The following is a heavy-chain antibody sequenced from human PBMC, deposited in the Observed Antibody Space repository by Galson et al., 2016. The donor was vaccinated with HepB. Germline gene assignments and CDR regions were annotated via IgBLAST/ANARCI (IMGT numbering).Heavy chain of an antibody. CDR1: GFSFSSYA. J-gene: IGHJ6*02. CDR3: TTEHLLRFSEWLLYKEDFYGMDV. CDR2: IGHDGDIK. V-gene: IGHV3-33*07. Sequence: SLRLSCAASGFSFSSYAMYWVRQIPGKGLEWVSTIGHDGDIKYSLDSVKGRLVISRDNSKKMLYLQLNSLKTEDSAVYYCTTEHLLRFSEWLLYKEDFYGMDVWGQGTTVTVSS. D-gene: IGHD3-3*01.